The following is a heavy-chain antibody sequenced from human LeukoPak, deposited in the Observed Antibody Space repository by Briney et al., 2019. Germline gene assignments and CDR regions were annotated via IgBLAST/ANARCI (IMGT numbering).Heavy chain of an antibody. CDR1: GGSISSYY. Sequence: SETLSLTCTVSGGSISSYYWSWIRQPPGKGLEWIGYIYYSGSTNYNPSLKSRVTISVDTSKNQFSLKLSSVTAADTAVYYCARALRYCSSTSCYEYYYYGMDVWGQGTTVTVSS. J-gene: IGHJ6*02. D-gene: IGHD2-2*01. V-gene: IGHV4-59*01. CDR3: ARALRYCSSTSCYEYYYYGMDV. CDR2: IYYSGST.